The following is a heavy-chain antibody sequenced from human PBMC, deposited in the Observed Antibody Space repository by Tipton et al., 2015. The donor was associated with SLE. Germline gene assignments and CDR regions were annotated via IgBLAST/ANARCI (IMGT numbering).Heavy chain of an antibody. Sequence: TLSLTCTVSGGSISSHYWSWIRQPPGKGLEWIGYIYYSGSTNYNPSLKSRVTISVDTSKNQFSLKLSSVTAADTAVYYCARAARAPRGMVQGVIMVEAFDIWGQGTMVTVSS. CDR1: GGSISSHY. J-gene: IGHJ3*02. V-gene: IGHV4-59*11. D-gene: IGHD3-10*01. CDR3: ARAARAPRGMVQGVIMVEAFDI. CDR2: IYYSGST.